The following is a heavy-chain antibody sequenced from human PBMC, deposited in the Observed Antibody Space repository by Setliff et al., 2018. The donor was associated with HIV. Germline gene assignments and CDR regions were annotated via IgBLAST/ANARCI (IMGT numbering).Heavy chain of an antibody. V-gene: IGHV4-39*01. D-gene: IGHD3-16*01. CDR1: GGSISSYY. CDR3: ARRTLITGYDY. Sequence: SETLSLTCTVSGGSISSYYWGWIRQPPGKGLEWIGSLYYSGTTYYNPSLKSRLTISVDTSKNQFSLKLSSVTAADTAVYYCARRTLITGYDYWGQGTLVTVSS. J-gene: IGHJ4*02. CDR2: LYYSGTT.